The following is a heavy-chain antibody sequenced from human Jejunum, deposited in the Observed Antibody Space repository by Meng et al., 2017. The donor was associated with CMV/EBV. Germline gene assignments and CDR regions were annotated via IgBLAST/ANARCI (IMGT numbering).Heavy chain of an antibody. CDR1: VYTFIDYY. D-gene: IGHD6-19*01. V-gene: IGHV1-2*02. CDR2: IDSNSGET. CDR3: AREQTVSGSRGLDY. Sequence: ASVYTFIDYYIPWVRQAPGQGLEWMGWIDSNSGETNSAQKFSGRVTLTRDTSITTAYMEVISLRSDDTAVYYCAREQTVSGSRGLDYWGQGTLVTVSS. J-gene: IGHJ4*02.